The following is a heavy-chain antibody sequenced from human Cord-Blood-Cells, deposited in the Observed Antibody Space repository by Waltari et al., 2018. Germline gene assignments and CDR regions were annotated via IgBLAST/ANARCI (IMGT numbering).Heavy chain of an antibody. D-gene: IGHD2-2*02. V-gene: IGHV1-8*03. CDR2: MNPNSGNT. J-gene: IGHJ3*02. CDR3: ARNIVAVPAAIRGDAFDI. CDR1: GYTFTSYD. Sequence: QVQLVQSGAEVKKPGASVKVSCKASGYTFTSYDINWVRQATGQGLEWMGWMNPNSGNTGYAQKFQGRVTITRNTSISTAYMELSSLRSEDTAVYYCARNIVAVPAAIRGDAFDIWGQGTMVTVSS.